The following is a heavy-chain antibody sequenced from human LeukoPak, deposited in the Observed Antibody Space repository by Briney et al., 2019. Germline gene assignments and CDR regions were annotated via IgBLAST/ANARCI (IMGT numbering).Heavy chain of an antibody. CDR2: IYTSGST. CDR1: GGSISTFY. D-gene: IGHD1-26*01. J-gene: IGHJ6*03. V-gene: IGHV4-4*07. CDR3: ARVRGSSGSYEYYHYMDV. Sequence: NPSETLSLTCSVSGGSISTFYWSWIRQPAGKGLEWIGRIYTSGSTNYNPSLKSRVTMSVDTSKNQFSLKLSSVTAADTAVYYCARVRGSSGSYEYYHYMDVWGKGTTVTVSS.